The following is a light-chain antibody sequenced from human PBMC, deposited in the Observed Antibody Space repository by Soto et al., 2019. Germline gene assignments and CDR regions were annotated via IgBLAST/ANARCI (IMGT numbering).Light chain of an antibody. CDR1: QSVLYSSNNKNY. CDR2: WAS. V-gene: IGKV4-1*01. CDR3: QQYANTPYT. Sequence: DIVMTQSPDSLAVSLGERATINCKSSQSVLYSSNNKNYLAWYQQKPGQPPKLLIYWASTRESGVPDRFSGSGSGTDFTLTISSLTAEDVAVYSCQQYANTPYTFGQGTKLEIK. J-gene: IGKJ2*01.